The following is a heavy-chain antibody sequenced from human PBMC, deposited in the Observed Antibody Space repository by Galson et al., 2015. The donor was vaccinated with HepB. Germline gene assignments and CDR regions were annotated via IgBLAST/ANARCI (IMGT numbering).Heavy chain of an antibody. CDR1: GGTFSSYA. D-gene: IGHD2-15*01. V-gene: IGHV1-69*06. Sequence: SVKVSCKASGGTFSSYAISWVRQAPGQGLEWMGGIIPIFGTANYAQKFQGRVTITADKSTSTAYMELSSLRSEDTAVYYCARRYCSGGSCYSPYFDYWGQGTLVIVSS. CDR2: IIPIFGTA. J-gene: IGHJ4*02. CDR3: ARRYCSGGSCYSPYFDY.